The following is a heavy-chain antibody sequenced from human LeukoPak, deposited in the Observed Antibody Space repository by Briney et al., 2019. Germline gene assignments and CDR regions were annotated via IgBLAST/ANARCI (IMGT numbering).Heavy chain of an antibody. CDR1: GGSISSSSYY. J-gene: IGHJ6*02. V-gene: IGHV4-39*07. CDR3: ASERAVAGYYYGMDV. CDR2: IYYSGST. Sequence: PSETLSLTCTVSGGSISSSSYYWGWIRQPPGKGLEWIGSIYYSGSTYYNPSLKSRVTISVDTSKNQFSLKLSSVTAADTAVYYCASERAVAGYYYGMDVWGQGTTVTVSS. D-gene: IGHD6-19*01.